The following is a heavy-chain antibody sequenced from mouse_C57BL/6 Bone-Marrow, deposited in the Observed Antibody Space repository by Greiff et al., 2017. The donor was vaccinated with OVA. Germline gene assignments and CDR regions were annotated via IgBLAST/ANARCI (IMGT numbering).Heavy chain of an antibody. CDR2: INPSSGYT. J-gene: IGHJ2*01. CDR1: GFTFTSYT. V-gene: IGHV1-4*01. D-gene: IGHD1-1*01. CDR3: ARKVITTVVAEDFDY. Sequence: QVQLQQSGAELARPGASVKMSCKASGFTFTSYTMHWVKQRPGQGLEWIGYINPSSGYTKYNQKFKDKATLTADKSSSTAYMQLSSLTSEDSAVYYCARKVITTVVAEDFDYWGQGTTLTVSS.